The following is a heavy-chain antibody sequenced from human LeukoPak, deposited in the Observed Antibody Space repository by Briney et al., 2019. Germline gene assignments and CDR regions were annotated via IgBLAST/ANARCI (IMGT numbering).Heavy chain of an antibody. D-gene: IGHD3-22*01. Sequence: SETLSLTCTVTGDSINSYYWNWLRPAAGQGLEWFVRIYSTETTNYNPSLTRRVTISVDTSKNQFCLKLSSVTAADTAAYYCARANKYQYYDSSGAFDVWGQGTVVIVSS. J-gene: IGHJ3*01. CDR1: GDSINSYY. V-gene: IGHV4-4*07. CDR3: ARANKYQYYDSSGAFDV. CDR2: IYSTETT.